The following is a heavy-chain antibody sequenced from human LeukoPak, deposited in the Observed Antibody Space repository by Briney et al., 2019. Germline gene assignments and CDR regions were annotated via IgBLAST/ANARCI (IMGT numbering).Heavy chain of an antibody. Sequence: GGSLRLSCAASGFTVSSNYMSWVRQAPGKGLEWVSVIYSGGSTNYADSVKGRFTISRDNSKNTLYLQMNGLRAEDTAVYYCARDSDIGFDPWGQGTLVAVSS. J-gene: IGHJ5*02. CDR1: GFTVSSNY. CDR3: ARDSDIGFDP. CDR2: IYSGGST. V-gene: IGHV3-66*02. D-gene: IGHD3-9*01.